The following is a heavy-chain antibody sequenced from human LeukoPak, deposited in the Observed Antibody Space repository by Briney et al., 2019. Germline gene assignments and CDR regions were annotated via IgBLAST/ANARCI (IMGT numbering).Heavy chain of an antibody. Sequence: PGGSLRLSCAASGFTFSSYAMSWVRQAPGKGLEWVSAISGSGGSTYYAGSVKGRFTISRDNSKNTLYLQMNSLRAEDTAVYYCAKGGLLSHLPAAPPNWFDPWGQGTLVTVSS. CDR1: GFTFSSYA. D-gene: IGHD2-2*01. V-gene: IGHV3-23*01. CDR2: ISGSGGST. J-gene: IGHJ5*02. CDR3: AKGGLLSHLPAAPPNWFDP.